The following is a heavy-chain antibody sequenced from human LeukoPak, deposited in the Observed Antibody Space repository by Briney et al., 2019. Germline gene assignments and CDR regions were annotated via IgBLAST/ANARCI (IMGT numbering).Heavy chain of an antibody. CDR2: IISIFGTA. CDR3: ARDRALRYFDWLLPDYYYYGMDV. CDR1: GGTFSSYA. J-gene: IGHJ6*04. Sequence: ASVKVSCKASGGTFSSYAISWVQQAPGQGLEWMGGIISIFGTANYAQKFQGRVTIPADESTSTAYMELSSLRSEDTAVYYCARDRALRYFDWLLPDYYYYGMDVWGKGTTVTVSS. D-gene: IGHD3-9*01. V-gene: IGHV1-69*13.